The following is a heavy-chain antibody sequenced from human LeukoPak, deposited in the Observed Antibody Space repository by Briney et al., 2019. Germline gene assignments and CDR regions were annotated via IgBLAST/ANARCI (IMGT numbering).Heavy chain of an antibody. CDR3: ARLRYYAVDV. CDR1: GFTFSSYS. V-gene: IGHV3-48*01. J-gene: IGHJ6*02. CDR2: ISSGSSSR. Sequence: GGSLRLSCAASGFTFSSYSMNWVRQAPGKGLEWVSYISSGSSSRYYADSVKGRFTISRDNAKNSLYLQMNSPRAEDTAVYFCARLRYYAVDVWGQGTTVIVSS.